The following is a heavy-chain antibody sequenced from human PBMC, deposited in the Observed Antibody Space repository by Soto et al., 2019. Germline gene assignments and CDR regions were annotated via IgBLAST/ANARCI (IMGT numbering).Heavy chain of an antibody. J-gene: IGHJ4*02. CDR1: GGSFSGYY. D-gene: IGHD3-16*02. V-gene: IGHV4-34*01. CDR2: INHSGST. CDR3: ARPRGYDYVWGSYRPYYFDY. Sequence: LSLTCAVHGGSFSGYYWSWIRQPPGKGLEWIGEINHSGSTNYNPSLKSRVTISVDTSKNQFSLKPSSVTAADTAVYYCARPRGYDYVWGSYRPYYFDYWGQGTLVTVSS.